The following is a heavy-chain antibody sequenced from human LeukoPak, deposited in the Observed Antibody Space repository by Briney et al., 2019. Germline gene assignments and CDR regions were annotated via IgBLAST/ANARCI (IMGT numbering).Heavy chain of an antibody. CDR2: ISHSGLT. J-gene: IGHJ4*02. CDR1: GGSISGYY. Sequence: SETLALTSTVSGGSISGYYCSWFRLPPGKGLEWIGQISHSGLTKYNPALKSRLTISVDTSKNQISVNLISVTAADTAFYYCARHRAIAGPFDHWGQGALVTVSP. CDR3: ARHRAIAGPFDH. V-gene: IGHV4-59*08. D-gene: IGHD6-19*01.